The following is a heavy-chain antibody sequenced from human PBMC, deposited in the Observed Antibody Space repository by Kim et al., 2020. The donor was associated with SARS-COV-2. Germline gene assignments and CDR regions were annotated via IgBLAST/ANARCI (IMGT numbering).Heavy chain of an antibody. CDR3: AKTLWFGELFRIGGFDY. V-gene: IGHV3-23*01. Sequence: VKGRFTISREKSKNTLYLQMNSLRAEDTAVYYCAKTLWFGELFRIGGFDYWGQGTLVTVSS. D-gene: IGHD3-10*01. J-gene: IGHJ4*02.